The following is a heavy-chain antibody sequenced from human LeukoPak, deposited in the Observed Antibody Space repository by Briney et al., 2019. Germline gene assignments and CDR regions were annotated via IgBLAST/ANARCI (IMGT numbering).Heavy chain of an antibody. V-gene: IGHV3-23*01. Sequence: GGSLRLSCAASGFTFSSYAMSWVRQAPGKGLEWVSAISGSGGSTYYADSVKGRFTISRDNSKNTLYLQMNSLRAEDTAVYYCARDFLEWYYYYYGMNVWGQGTTVTVSS. CDR1: GFTFSSYA. CDR2: ISGSGGST. J-gene: IGHJ6*02. CDR3: ARDFLEWYYYYYGMNV. D-gene: IGHD3-3*01.